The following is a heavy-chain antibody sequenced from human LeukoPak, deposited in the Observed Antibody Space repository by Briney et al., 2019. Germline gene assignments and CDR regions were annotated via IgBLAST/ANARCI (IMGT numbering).Heavy chain of an antibody. Sequence: SETLSLTCAVYGGSFSGYYWSWIRQPPGKGLEWIGEINHSGSTNYNPSLKSRVTISVDTSKNQFSLKLSSVTAADTAVYYCARGPRPYCSGGSCYRYYYYMDVWGKGTTVTVSS. CDR3: ARGPRPYCSGGSCYRYYYYMDV. J-gene: IGHJ6*03. V-gene: IGHV4-34*01. CDR1: GGSFSGYY. CDR2: INHSGST. D-gene: IGHD2-15*01.